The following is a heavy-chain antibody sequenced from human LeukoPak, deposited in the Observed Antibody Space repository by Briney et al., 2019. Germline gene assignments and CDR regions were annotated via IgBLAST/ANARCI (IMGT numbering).Heavy chain of an antibody. CDR2: ISGSGGTV. D-gene: IGHD1-26*01. CDR3: AREAWANVDY. V-gene: IGHV3-11*01. J-gene: IGHJ4*02. Sequence: GGSLRLSCAASGFRIGDYYMSWIRQAPGKGLECISFISGSGGTVRYADSVKGRFTITRDNAENSLYLQMNSLRVEDTAVYYCAREAWANVDYWGQGILVT. CDR1: GFRIGDYY.